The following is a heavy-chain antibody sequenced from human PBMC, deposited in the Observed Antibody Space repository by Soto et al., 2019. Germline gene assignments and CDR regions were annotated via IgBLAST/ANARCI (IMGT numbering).Heavy chain of an antibody. D-gene: IGHD6-6*01. CDR2: ISNDGNRK. V-gene: IGHV3-30*18. CDR1: GFSFSSYG. Sequence: QAQLVQSGGGVVQPGRSLRLSCAASGFSFSSYGMHWVRQAPGGGLEWVTVISNDGNRKYYGESVKGRFSVSRDNDKDTLYLQMNGLRPEDTGVYYCAKDRRQLSALDMWGQGTTVTVSS. J-gene: IGHJ3*02. CDR3: AKDRRQLSALDM.